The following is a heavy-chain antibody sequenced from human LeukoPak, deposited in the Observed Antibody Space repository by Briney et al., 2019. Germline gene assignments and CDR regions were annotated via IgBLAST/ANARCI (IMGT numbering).Heavy chain of an antibody. CDR2: LSGSGITT. J-gene: IGHJ4*01. D-gene: IGHD6-19*01. CDR1: GFTFSNSA. Sequence: GGSLRLSCAASGFTFSNSAMSWVRQAPGKGLEWVSILSGSGITTYYADSVKGRFTISRDNSKNTLYLQMNSLRAEDTAVYYCAKGIYSSGWSYFDYWGHGTLVTVSS. V-gene: IGHV3-23*01. CDR3: AKGIYSSGWSYFDY.